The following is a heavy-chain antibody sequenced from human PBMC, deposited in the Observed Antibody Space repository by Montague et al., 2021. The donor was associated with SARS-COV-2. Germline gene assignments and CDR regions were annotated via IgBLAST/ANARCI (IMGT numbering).Heavy chain of an antibody. CDR2: TYYRTKWYN. V-gene: IGHV6-1*01. CDR1: GDSVSRHSAT. J-gene: IGHJ6*02. CDR3: TRGREGNYNVLDV. D-gene: IGHD3-10*01. Sequence: CAISGDSVSRHSATWNWVRQSPSRGLEWLGRTYYRTKWYNDYAVXVRGRVTINPDTSKNQFSLQLNYVTPEDQAIYYCTRGREGNYNVLDVWGQGTPVTVSS.